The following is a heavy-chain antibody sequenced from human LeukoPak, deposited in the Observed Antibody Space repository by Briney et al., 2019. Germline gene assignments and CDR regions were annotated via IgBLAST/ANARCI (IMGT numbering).Heavy chain of an antibody. CDR2: IYSGGST. CDR1: GGSISSGGYY. V-gene: IGHV3-53*01. Sequence: ETLSLTCTVSGGSISSGGYYWSWIRQPPGKGLEWVSVIYSGGSTYYADSVKGRFTISGDNSKNTLYLQMNSLRAEDTAVYYCARSPGGYCSSTSCFHFDYWGQGTLVTVSS. D-gene: IGHD2-2*03. CDR3: ARSPGGYCSSTSCFHFDY. J-gene: IGHJ4*02.